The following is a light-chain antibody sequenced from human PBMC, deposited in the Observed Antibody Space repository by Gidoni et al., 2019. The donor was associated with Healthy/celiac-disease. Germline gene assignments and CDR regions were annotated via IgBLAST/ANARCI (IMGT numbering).Light chain of an antibody. CDR3: AAWDDSLNGFWV. CDR2: SNN. CDR1: SSNIGSNT. V-gene: IGLV1-44*01. Sequence: PGQRVTISCSGSSSNIGSNTVNWYQQLPGTAPKLLIYSNNQRPSGVPDRFSGSKSGTSASLAISGLQSEDEADYYCAAWDDSLNGFWVFGGGTKLTVL. J-gene: IGLJ3*02.